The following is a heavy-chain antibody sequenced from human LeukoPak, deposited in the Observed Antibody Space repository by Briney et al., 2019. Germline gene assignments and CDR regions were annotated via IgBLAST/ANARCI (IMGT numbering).Heavy chain of an antibody. CDR2: TVISSNNI. D-gene: IGHD4-17*01. CDR1: AITFSSNS. J-gene: IGHJ4*02. CDR3: ARDGVRGFTATTPFDY. Sequence: AARCLSLSCAPSAITFSSNSTNWVSQAPGKLREWVSSTVISSNNIYYADLVKGRFTISRDNAKNSLSLQMNSLRVEDTAVYYCARDGVRGFTATTPFDYWGPGTLVTVSS. V-gene: IGHV3-21*01.